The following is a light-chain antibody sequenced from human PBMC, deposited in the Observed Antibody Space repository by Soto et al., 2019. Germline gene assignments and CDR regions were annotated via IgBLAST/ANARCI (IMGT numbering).Light chain of an antibody. V-gene: IGKV3-15*01. CDR2: DAS. Sequence: DIVMTQSPATLSVSPGERATFSCRASQSVSRNLAWYQQKPGQAPRLLIYDASTRATGIPARFSGSGSGTEFTLTIRSLQSEDFAFYYCQQYNNWPPWTFGQGTQVEIK. J-gene: IGKJ1*01. CDR1: QSVSRN. CDR3: QQYNNWPPWT.